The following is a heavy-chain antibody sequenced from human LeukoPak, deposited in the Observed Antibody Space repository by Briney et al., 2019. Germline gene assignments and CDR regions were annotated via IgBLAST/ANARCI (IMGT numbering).Heavy chain of an antibody. J-gene: IGHJ5*02. CDR2: INAGNGNI. V-gene: IGHV1-3*01. CDR1: GHTSTTYA. Sequence: ASVKVSCKASGHTSTTYAIHWVRQAPGQGLEWMGWINAGNGNIKYSQKFQGRVTITGDTSASTAYMELSSLRSEDTAVYYCATDRSQPFTSWLWFGRQQKHNWFDPWGQGTLVTVSS. D-gene: IGHD3-10*01. CDR3: ATDRSQPFTSWLWFGRQQKHNWFDP.